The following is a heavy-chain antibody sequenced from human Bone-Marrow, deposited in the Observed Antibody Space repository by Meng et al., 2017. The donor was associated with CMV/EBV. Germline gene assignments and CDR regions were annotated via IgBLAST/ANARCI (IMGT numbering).Heavy chain of an antibody. CDR2: INPNSGDT. J-gene: IGHJ4*02. CDR3: ARDPVVPAALDY. D-gene: IGHD2-2*01. CDR1: GYTFTDYY. Sequence: ASVKVSCKASGYTFTDYYMHWVRQAPGQGLEWMGWINPNSGDTNYAQKFRGRVTMTRHTSISTAYMELSRLRSDDTAVYYCARDPVVPAALDYWGQGTRVTVS. V-gene: IGHV1-2*02.